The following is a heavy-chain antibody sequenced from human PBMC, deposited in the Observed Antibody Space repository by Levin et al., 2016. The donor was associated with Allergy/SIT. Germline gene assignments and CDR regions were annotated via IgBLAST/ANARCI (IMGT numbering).Heavy chain of an antibody. J-gene: IGHJ3*02. D-gene: IGHD1-26*01. CDR2: ISSSSSYI. V-gene: IGHV3-21*01. CDR3: ARDLLPTTSGAFDI. Sequence: WIRQPPGKGLEWVSSISSSSSYIYYADSVKGRFTISRDNAKNSLYLQMNSLRAEDTAVYYCARDLLPTTSGAFDIWGQGTMVTVSS.